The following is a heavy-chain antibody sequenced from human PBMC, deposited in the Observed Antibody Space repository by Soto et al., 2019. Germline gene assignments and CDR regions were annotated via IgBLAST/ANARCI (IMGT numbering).Heavy chain of an antibody. Sequence: EVQLVESGGGLVQPGGSLRLSCAASGFTFSSYSMNWVRQAPGKGLEWVSYITSGSSTIYYADSVRGRFTISRDNAKNSLYLQMNSLRAEDTAVYYCARGTYYYDNWGQGTLVTVSS. V-gene: IGHV3-48*01. CDR1: GFTFSSYS. J-gene: IGHJ4*02. CDR3: ARGTYYYDN. CDR2: ITSGSSTI.